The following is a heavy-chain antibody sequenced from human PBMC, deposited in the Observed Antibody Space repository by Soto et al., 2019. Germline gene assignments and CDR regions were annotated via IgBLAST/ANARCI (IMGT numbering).Heavy chain of an antibody. D-gene: IGHD3-16*02. CDR3: ARDREYDYIWGSYRYTEGGIDY. CDR1: GFTFSSYS. Sequence: GGSLRLSCAASGFTFSSYSMNWVRQAPGKGLEWVSSISSSSSYIYYADSVKGRFTISRDNAKNSLYLQMNSLRAEDTAVYYCARDREYDYIWGSYRYTEGGIDYWGQGTLVTVSS. J-gene: IGHJ4*02. CDR2: ISSSSSYI. V-gene: IGHV3-21*01.